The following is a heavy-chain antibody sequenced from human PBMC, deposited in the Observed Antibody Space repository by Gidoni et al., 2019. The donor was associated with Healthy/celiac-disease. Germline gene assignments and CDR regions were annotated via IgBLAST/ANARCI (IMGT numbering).Heavy chain of an antibody. CDR3: AKVSYGKHFGPKWFDP. V-gene: IGHV3-30*18. Sequence: QVQLVESGGGVVQPARSLRLACAASGFTFSSYGMHWVRQAPGKGLEWVAVISYDGSNKYYADSVKGRFTISRDNSKNTLYLQMNSLRAEDTAVYYCAKVSYGKHFGPKWFDPWGQGTLVTVSS. D-gene: IGHD5-18*01. CDR2: ISYDGSNK. J-gene: IGHJ5*02. CDR1: GFTFSSYG.